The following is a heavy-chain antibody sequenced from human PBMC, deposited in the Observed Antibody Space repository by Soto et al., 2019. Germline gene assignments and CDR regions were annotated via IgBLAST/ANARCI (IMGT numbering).Heavy chain of an antibody. D-gene: IGHD6-13*01. Sequence: NPGGSLRLSCTASGFTFGDYAMSWFRQAPGKGLEWVGFIRSKAYGGTTEYAASVKGRFTISRDDSKSIAYLQMNSLRAEDTAVYYCARDKNNSSSWYEFNYYYYYGMDVWGQGTTVTVSS. V-gene: IGHV3-49*05. CDR3: ARDKNNSSSWYEFNYYYYYGMDV. CDR2: IRSKAYGGTT. J-gene: IGHJ6*02. CDR1: GFTFGDYA.